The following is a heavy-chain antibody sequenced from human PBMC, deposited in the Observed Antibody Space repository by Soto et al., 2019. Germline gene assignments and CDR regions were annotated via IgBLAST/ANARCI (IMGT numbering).Heavy chain of an antibody. CDR3: ARGRGYYYDSSGYYRLGTDDAFDI. J-gene: IGHJ3*02. CDR2: IYYSGST. D-gene: IGHD3-22*01. V-gene: IGHV4-30-4*01. Sequence: SETLSLTCTVSGGSISSGDYYWSWIRQPPGKGLEWIGYIYYSGSTYYNPSLKSRVTISVDTSKNQFSLKLSSVTAADTAVYYCARGRGYYYDSSGYYRLGTDDAFDIWGQGIMVT. CDR1: GGSISSGDYY.